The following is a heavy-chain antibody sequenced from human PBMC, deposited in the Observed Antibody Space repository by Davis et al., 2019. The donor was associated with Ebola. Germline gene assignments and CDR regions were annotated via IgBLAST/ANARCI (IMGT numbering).Heavy chain of an antibody. Sequence: KVSCKASGGTFSSYAISWVRQMPGKGLEWMGIIYPGDSDTRYSPSFQGQVTISADKSISTAYLQWSSLKASDTAMYYCARHRGYSSSWYFDYWGQGTLVTVSS. D-gene: IGHD6-13*01. J-gene: IGHJ4*02. V-gene: IGHV5-51*01. CDR2: IYPGDSDT. CDR1: GGTFSSYA. CDR3: ARHRGYSSSWYFDY.